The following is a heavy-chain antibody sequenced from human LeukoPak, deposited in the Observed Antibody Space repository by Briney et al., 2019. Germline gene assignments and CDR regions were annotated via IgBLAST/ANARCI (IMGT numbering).Heavy chain of an antibody. D-gene: IGHD2-15*01. V-gene: IGHV3-23*01. CDR1: GFTFSSYA. CDR2: ISGSGGGT. J-gene: IGHJ4*02. Sequence: GGSLRLSCAASGFTFSSYAMSWVRQAPGKGLEWVSGISGSGGGTYYADSVKGRFTIPRDNSKNTLYLQMNSLRAEDTAVYYCAREGVVVTATRYYFDSWGQGTLVTVSS. CDR3: AREGVVVTATRYYFDS.